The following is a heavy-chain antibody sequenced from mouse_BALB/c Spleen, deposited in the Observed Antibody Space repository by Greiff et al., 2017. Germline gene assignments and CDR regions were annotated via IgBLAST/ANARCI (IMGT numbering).Heavy chain of an antibody. D-gene: IGHD1-1*01. CDR3: ARRDGSTPFDY. CDR1: GYTFTSYV. J-gene: IGHJ2*01. Sequence: EVKLVESGPELVKPGASVKMSCKASGYTFTSYVMHWVKQKPGQGLEWIGYINPYNDGTKYNEKFKGKATLTSDKSSSTAYMELSSLTSEDSAVYYCARRDGSTPFDYWGQGTTLTVSS. CDR2: INPYNDGT. V-gene: IGHV1-14*01.